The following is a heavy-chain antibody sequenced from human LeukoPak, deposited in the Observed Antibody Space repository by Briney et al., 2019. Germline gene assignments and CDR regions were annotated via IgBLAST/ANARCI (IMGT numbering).Heavy chain of an antibody. D-gene: IGHD1-26*01. V-gene: IGHV3-21*01. CDR3: ARGLVGAPRSVDY. J-gene: IGHJ4*02. CDR2: ISSSSSYI. Sequence: GGSLRLSCAASGFTFSSYSMNWVRQAPGKGLEWVSSISSSSSYIYYADSVKGRFTISRDNAKNSLYLQMNSLRAEDTAVYYCARGLVGAPRSVDYWGQGTLVTVSS. CDR1: GFTFSSYS.